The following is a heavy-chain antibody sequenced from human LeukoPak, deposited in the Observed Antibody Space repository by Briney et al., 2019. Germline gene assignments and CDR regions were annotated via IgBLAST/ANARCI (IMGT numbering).Heavy chain of an antibody. Sequence: ASVKVSCKASGYTFTSYDINWVRQATGQGLEWMGWMNPNSGNTGYAQKFQGRVTMTRNNSISTAYMELSSLRSEDTAVYYCARGGGENIVVVVAASLGYYYYGMDVWGQGTTVTVSS. V-gene: IGHV1-8*01. CDR1: GYTFTSYD. D-gene: IGHD2-15*01. J-gene: IGHJ6*02. CDR3: ARGGGENIVVVVAASLGYYYYGMDV. CDR2: MNPNSGNT.